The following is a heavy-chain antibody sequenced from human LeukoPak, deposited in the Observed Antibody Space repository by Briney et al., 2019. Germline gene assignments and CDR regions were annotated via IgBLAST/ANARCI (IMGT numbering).Heavy chain of an antibody. D-gene: IGHD2-21*02. Sequence: PSETLSLTCTVSGGSISSSSYYWGWIRQPPGKGLEWIGSIYYSGSTYYNPSLKSRVTISVDTSKNQFSLKLSSVTAADTAVYYCASLVVVTATGAFDIWGQGTMVTVSS. CDR2: IYYSGST. V-gene: IGHV4-39*07. CDR3: ASLVVVTATGAFDI. CDR1: GGSISSSSYY. J-gene: IGHJ3*02.